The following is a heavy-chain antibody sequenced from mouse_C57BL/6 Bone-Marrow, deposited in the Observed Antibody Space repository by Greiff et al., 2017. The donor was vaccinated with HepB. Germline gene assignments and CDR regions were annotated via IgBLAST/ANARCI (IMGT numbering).Heavy chain of an antibody. Sequence: QVQLKESGAELVRPGTSVKMSCKASGYTFTNYWIGWAKQRPGHGLEWIGDIYPGGGYNNYNEKFKGKATLTADKSSITAYMKFSSLTSEDSALYSCARFRLTTLLGFHYWGQGTTLTVSS. V-gene: IGHV1-63*01. CDR3: ARFRLTTLLGFHY. J-gene: IGHJ2*01. D-gene: IGHD1-1*01. CDR1: GYTFTNYW. CDR2: IYPGGGYN.